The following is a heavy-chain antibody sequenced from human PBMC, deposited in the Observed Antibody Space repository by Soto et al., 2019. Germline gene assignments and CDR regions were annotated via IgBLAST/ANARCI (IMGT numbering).Heavy chain of an antibody. CDR3: ARARIQLWLAPFDY. CDR2: INAGNGNT. CDR1: VYTFTSYA. J-gene: IGHJ4*02. Sequence: ASLKVSCKASVYTFTSYAMHWVRQAPGQRLEWMGWINAGNGNTKYSQKFQGRVTITRDTSASTAYMELSSLRSEDTAVYYCARARIQLWLAPFDYWGQGTLVTVSS. V-gene: IGHV1-3*01. D-gene: IGHD5-18*01.